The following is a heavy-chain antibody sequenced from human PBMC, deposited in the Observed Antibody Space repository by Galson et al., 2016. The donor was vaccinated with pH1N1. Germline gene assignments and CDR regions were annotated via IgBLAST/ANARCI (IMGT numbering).Heavy chain of an antibody. D-gene: IGHD6-19*01. J-gene: IGHJ6*02. V-gene: IGHV3-30-3*01. CDR2: TSYDGSNK. CDR1: GFTFSTHA. Sequence: SLRLSCAASGFTFSTHAMHWVRQAPGKGLEWVALTSYDGSNKYYADSVKGQFTISRDDSKNTLYLEMNSLRAEDTAVYYCARETPYSSGWVYYYGMDVWGQGTTVTVSS. CDR3: ARETPYSSGWVYYYGMDV.